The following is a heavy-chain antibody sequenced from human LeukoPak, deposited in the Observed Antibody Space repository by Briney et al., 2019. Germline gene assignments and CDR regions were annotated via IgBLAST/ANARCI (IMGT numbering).Heavy chain of an antibody. V-gene: IGHV3-23*01. D-gene: IGHD1-26*01. Sequence: GGSLRLSCAASGFTFSSYAMSWVRQAPGKGLEWVSAISGSGGSTYYADSVKGRFTISRDNSKNTLYLQMNSLSAEDTAVYYCAKHRSYSTGFDVFDYWGQGTLVTVSS. CDR2: ISGSGGST. CDR3: AKHRSYSTGFDVFDY. J-gene: IGHJ4*02. CDR1: GFTFSSYA.